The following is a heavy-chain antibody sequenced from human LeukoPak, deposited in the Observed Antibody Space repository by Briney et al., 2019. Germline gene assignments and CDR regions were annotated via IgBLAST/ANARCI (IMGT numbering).Heavy chain of an antibody. CDR1: GFTFSSHW. CDR3: VSFYETY. CDR2: INSDGSSI. D-gene: IGHD2-2*01. Sequence: GGSLRLSCAASGFTFSSHWMHWVRQAPGKGLVWVSRINSDGSSISYADSVKGRFTISRDNAKNTVYLQMNNLRAEDTAVYYCVSFYETYWGRGTLVTVSS. V-gene: IGHV3-74*01. J-gene: IGHJ4*02.